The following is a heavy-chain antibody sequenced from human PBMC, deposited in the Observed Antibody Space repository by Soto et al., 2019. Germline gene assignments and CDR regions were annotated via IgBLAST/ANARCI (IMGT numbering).Heavy chain of an antibody. J-gene: IGHJ6*02. D-gene: IGHD3-10*01. CDR2: IVPIFGTA. V-gene: IGHV1-69*13. Sequence: SVKVSCKASGGTFSSYAISWVRQAPGQGLEWMGGIVPIFGTANYAQKFQGRVTITADESTSTAYMELSSLRSEDTAVYYCARPYGSGTNGMDVWGQGTTVTVSS. CDR1: GGTFSSYA. CDR3: ARPYGSGTNGMDV.